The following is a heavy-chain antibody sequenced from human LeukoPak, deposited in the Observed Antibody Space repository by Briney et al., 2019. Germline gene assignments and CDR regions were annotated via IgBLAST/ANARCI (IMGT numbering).Heavy chain of an antibody. Sequence: SETLSLTCTVSGGSISSYYWSWIRQPPGKGLEWIGYIYYSGSTNYNPSLKSRVTISVDTSKNQFSLKLSSVTAADTAVYYCARAREELTFGGVIVPFDYWGQGTLVTVSS. CDR2: IYYSGST. CDR3: ARAREELTFGGVIVPFDY. D-gene: IGHD3-16*02. V-gene: IGHV4-59*01. CDR1: GGSISSYY. J-gene: IGHJ4*02.